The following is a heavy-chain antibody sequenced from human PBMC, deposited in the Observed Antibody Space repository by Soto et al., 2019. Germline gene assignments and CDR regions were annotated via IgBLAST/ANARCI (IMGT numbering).Heavy chain of an antibody. J-gene: IGHJ4*02. CDR3: AHRSRGYAYYCDQ. CDR1: GFSLSTRGVG. CDR2: IFWDDDK. V-gene: IGHV2-5*02. D-gene: IGHD5-12*01. Sequence: QITLKESGPTLAKPTQTLTLTCSFSGFSLSTRGVGVGWSRQPPGKALEWLALIFWDDDKWYSPSLRSRLNITDNTSKNQVVLIMTNIDSVDTATYYCAHRSRGYAYYCDQWGQGTLVTVSS.